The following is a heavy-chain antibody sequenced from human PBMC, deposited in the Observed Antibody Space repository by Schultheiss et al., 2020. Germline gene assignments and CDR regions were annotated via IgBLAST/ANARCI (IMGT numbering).Heavy chain of an antibody. J-gene: IGHJ4*02. Sequence: SGPTLVKPTQTLTLTCTFSGFSLSTSGVGVSWIRQPPGKALELLARIDWDDAKLYSTSLKTRLTISKDTSKNQVVLTMTNMDPVDIATYYCARMTTGTSPFSFDYWGQGTLVTVSS. D-gene: IGHD1-1*01. CDR3: ARMTTGTSPFSFDY. CDR2: IDWDDAK. CDR1: GFSLSTSGVG. V-gene: IGHV2-70*04.